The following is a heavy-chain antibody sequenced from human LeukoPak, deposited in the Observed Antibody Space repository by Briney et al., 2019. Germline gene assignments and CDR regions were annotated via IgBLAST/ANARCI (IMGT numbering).Heavy chain of an antibody. Sequence: ASVKVSCKASGYTFTGYYMHWVRQAPGQGLEWMGRINPNSGDTNYAQKFQGRVTITRDTSISTAYMELNSLRFDDMAVYYCASLIIGTDYWGQGTLVTVSS. CDR1: GYTFTGYY. CDR3: ASLIIGTDY. V-gene: IGHV1-2*06. CDR2: INPNSGDT. D-gene: IGHD1-20*01. J-gene: IGHJ4*02.